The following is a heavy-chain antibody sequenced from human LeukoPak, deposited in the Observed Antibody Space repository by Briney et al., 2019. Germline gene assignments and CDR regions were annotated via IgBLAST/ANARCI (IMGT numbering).Heavy chain of an antibody. CDR2: IYHSGST. Sequence: SQTLSLTCAVSGGSISSGGYSWSWIRQPPGKGLEWIGYIYHSGSTYYNPSLKSRVTISVDRSKNQFSLKLSSVTAADTAVYYCARGGNYYDSSGLNYWGQGTLVTVSS. D-gene: IGHD3-22*01. CDR1: GGSISSGGYS. CDR3: ARGGNYYDSSGLNY. V-gene: IGHV4-30-2*01. J-gene: IGHJ4*02.